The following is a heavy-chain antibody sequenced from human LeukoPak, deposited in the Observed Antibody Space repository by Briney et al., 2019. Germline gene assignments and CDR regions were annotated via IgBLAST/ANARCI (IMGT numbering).Heavy chain of an antibody. Sequence: PSETLSLTCTVSGRSISSFYWSWIRQAPGKGQEWIGHTFHNGNSNYNPSLKTRVTLSLDTSKNQFSLKLNSVTAADTAVYYCASTEGYCSGGTCYSMEYFRHWGQGTQFAVSS. J-gene: IGHJ1*01. V-gene: IGHV4-59*01. CDR3: ASTEGYCSGGTCYSMEYFRH. D-gene: IGHD2-15*01. CDR2: TFHNGNS. CDR1: GRSISSFY.